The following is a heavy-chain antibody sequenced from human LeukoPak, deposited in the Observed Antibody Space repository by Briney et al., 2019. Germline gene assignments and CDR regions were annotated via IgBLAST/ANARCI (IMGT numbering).Heavy chain of an antibody. Sequence: GGSLRLSCAASGFTFSSYGMHWVRQDPRKGLVWVSRINGDGRNINYADSVRGRFTISRDNAKNTLYLQMNTLRAEDTAVYYCARKNYGDYVLGAFDIWGQGTMVTVSS. D-gene: IGHD4-17*01. CDR3: ARKNYGDYVLGAFDI. V-gene: IGHV3-74*01. J-gene: IGHJ3*02. CDR2: INGDGRNI. CDR1: GFTFSSYG.